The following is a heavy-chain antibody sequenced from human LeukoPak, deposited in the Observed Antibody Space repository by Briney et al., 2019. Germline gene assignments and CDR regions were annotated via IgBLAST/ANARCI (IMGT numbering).Heavy chain of an antibody. CDR3: ARGSRIAAAGS. Sequence: ASVKVSCKASGGTFSSYAISWVRQDPGQGLEWMGRIIPILGIANYAQKFQGRVTITADKSTSTAYMELSSLRSEDTAVYYCARGSRIAAAGSWGQGTLVTVSS. CDR1: GGTFSSYA. V-gene: IGHV1-69*04. J-gene: IGHJ5*02. D-gene: IGHD6-13*01. CDR2: IIPILGIA.